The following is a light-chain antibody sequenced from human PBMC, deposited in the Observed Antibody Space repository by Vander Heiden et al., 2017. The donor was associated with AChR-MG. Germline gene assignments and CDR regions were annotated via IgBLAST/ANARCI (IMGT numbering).Light chain of an antibody. CDR2: KAS. CDR1: QSISSW. J-gene: IGKJ2*01. V-gene: IGKV1-5*03. CDR3: QQYNSYPYT. Sequence: DIQLTQSPSTLSASVGDRVTITCRASQSISSWLAWYQQKPGKAPKLLIYKASSLESGVPSRFSGSGSGTEFTLTISSLQPDDFATYYCQQYNSYPYTFGQGTKLEIK.